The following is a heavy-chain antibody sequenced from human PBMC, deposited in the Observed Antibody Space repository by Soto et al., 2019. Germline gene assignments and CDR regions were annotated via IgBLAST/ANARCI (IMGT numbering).Heavy chain of an antibody. CDR2: ISVYNGNT. D-gene: IGHD6-6*01. Sequence: QVQLVQSGAEVKKPGTSVKVSCKASGYTFTTYGINWVRQAPGQGLEWMGWISVYNGNTKYAQKFQGRVTMTTDTSTTTDYMELRSLRSDDTAVYYCARDHIAARPGWFDPWGQGTLVTVSS. CDR1: GYTFTTYG. J-gene: IGHJ5*02. V-gene: IGHV1-18*01. CDR3: ARDHIAARPGWFDP.